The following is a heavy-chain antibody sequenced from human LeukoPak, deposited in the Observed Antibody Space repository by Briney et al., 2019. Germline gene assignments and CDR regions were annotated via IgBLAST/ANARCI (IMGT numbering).Heavy chain of an antibody. J-gene: IGHJ4*02. Sequence: ASVKVSCKASGYTFTGYYMHWVRQAPGQGLEWMGWINPNSGGTNYAQKFQGWVTMTRDTSISTAYMELSRLRSDVTAVYYCARAWRGAAWYFDYWGQGTLVTVSS. D-gene: IGHD6-13*01. CDR2: INPNSGGT. V-gene: IGHV1-2*04. CDR1: GYTFTGYY. CDR3: ARAWRGAAWYFDY.